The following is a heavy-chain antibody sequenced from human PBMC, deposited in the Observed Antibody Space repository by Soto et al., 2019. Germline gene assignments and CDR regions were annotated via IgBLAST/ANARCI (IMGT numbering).Heavy chain of an antibody. CDR3: ARGTGSGWYYYYYGMDV. J-gene: IGHJ6*02. V-gene: IGHV6-1*01. D-gene: IGHD6-19*01. Sequence: SERLSIPSAISLDSVSINTAASDWVRQAPSRGLEWLGRTYYRSKWYNDYAVSVKSRITINPDTSKNQFSLQLNSVTPEDTAVYYCARGTGSGWYYYYYGMDVWGQGTTVTVSS. CDR1: LDSVSINTAA. CDR2: TYYRSKWYN.